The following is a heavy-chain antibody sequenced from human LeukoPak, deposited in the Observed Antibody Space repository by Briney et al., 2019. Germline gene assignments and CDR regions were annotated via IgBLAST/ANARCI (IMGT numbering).Heavy chain of an antibody. D-gene: IGHD3-10*01. V-gene: IGHV4-39*07. CDR1: GRSLSTNAYY. Sequence: NPSETLFLTCTVPGRSLSTNAYYSGWIPQPPGKGLEWLTEIHHTGTTYYTPSLKSRVTISVDTSNNHFSLKLNSVTAADTAVYYCARVTYNGYQHFDYWGQGILVTVSS. CDR3: ARVTYNGYQHFDY. J-gene: IGHJ4*02. CDR2: IHHTGTT.